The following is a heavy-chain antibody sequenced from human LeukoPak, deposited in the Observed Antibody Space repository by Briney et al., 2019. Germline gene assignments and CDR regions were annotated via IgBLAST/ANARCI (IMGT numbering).Heavy chain of an antibody. CDR1: GYSISSGNW. CDR3: ARSAGYDSSGYYWDFAFDI. J-gene: IGHJ3*02. V-gene: IGHV4-28*01. D-gene: IGHD3-22*01. Sequence: SETLSLTCAVSGYSISSGNWWGWIRQPPGKGLEWIGYIEHSGSTYYKPSLKSRVTMSVDTSKNQFSLNLSSVTAADTAVYYCARSAGYDSSGYYWDFAFDIWGQGTMVTVSS. CDR2: IEHSGST.